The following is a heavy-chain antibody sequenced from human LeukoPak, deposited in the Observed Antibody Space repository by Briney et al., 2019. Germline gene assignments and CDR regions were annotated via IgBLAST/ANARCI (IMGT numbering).Heavy chain of an antibody. CDR1: GFTFISYS. Sequence: GGSLRLSCAASGFTFISYSMNWVRQAPGKGLEWVSSISSSSYIYYADSVKGRFTISRDNAKNSLYLQMNSLRAEDTAVYYCAKELGSSGYYYVVSDDAFDIWGQGTMVTVSS. V-gene: IGHV3-21*01. J-gene: IGHJ3*02. CDR3: AKELGSSGYYYVVSDDAFDI. D-gene: IGHD3-22*01. CDR2: ISSSSYI.